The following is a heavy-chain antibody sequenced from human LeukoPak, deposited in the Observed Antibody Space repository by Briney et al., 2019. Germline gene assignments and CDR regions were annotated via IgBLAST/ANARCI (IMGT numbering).Heavy chain of an antibody. J-gene: IGHJ5*02. V-gene: IGHV3-23*01. CDR3: AKGSGINHYHWIDP. Sequence: GGSLRLSCATSEFTFSNYAMNWVRQAPGKGLEWVSGISGGGGSTYYADSVKGRFTISRDNSKNTLYLQLDSLRAEDTALYYCAKGSGINHYHWIDPWGQGTLVTVSS. D-gene: IGHD1-14*01. CDR2: ISGGGGST. CDR1: EFTFSNYA.